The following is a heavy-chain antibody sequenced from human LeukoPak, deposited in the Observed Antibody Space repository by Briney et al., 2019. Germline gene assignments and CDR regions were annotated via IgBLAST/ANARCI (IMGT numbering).Heavy chain of an antibody. CDR2: ISSSGSTI. Sequence: GGSLRLSCAASGFTFSSYEMNWVRQAPGKGLEWVPYISSSGSTIYYADSVKGRFAISRDNAKNSLYLQMNSLRAEDTAVYYCAELGITMIGGVWGKGTTVTISS. J-gene: IGHJ6*04. CDR1: GFTFSSYE. D-gene: IGHD3-10*02. CDR3: AELGITMIGGV. V-gene: IGHV3-48*03.